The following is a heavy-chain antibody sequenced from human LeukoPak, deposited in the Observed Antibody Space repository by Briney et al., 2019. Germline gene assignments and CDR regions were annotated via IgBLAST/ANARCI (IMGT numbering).Heavy chain of an antibody. CDR1: GGTFSSYA. J-gene: IGHJ4*02. Sequence: SVKVSCKASGGTFSSYAISWVRQAPGQGLEWMGGIIPIFGTANYAQKFQGRVTITTDESTSTAYMELSSLRSEDTAVYYCARSSPGGYSSGWFDYWGQGTLVTVSS. D-gene: IGHD6-19*01. V-gene: IGHV1-69*05. CDR3: ARSSPGGYSSGWFDY. CDR2: IIPIFGTA.